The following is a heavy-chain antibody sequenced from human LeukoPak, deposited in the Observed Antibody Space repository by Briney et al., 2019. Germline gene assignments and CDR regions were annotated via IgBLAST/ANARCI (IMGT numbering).Heavy chain of an antibody. CDR2: INHSGSP. V-gene: IGHV4-34*01. D-gene: IGHD3-10*01. CDR1: GGAFSGYY. J-gene: IGHJ3*02. Sequence: SETLSLTCAVYGGAFSGYYWGWIRQPPVKGLEWIGEINHSGSPSSNPSLKSRGTISIDTTKNQFSLKLSPVTAADTAVYYCARDLSDYYGSGSYRPIDAFDIWGQGTMVTVSP. CDR3: ARDLSDYYGSGSYRPIDAFDI.